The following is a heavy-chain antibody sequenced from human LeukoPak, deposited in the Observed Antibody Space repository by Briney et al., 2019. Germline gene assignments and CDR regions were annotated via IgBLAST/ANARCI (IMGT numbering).Heavy chain of an antibody. V-gene: IGHV1-69*02. J-gene: IGHJ3*02. Sequence: SVKVSCKASGGTFSSYTISWVRQAPGQGLEWMGRIIPILGIANYAQKFQGRVTITADKSTSTAYMELSSLRSEDTAVYYCAVLDIVVVPAARDAFDICGQGTMVTVSS. CDR1: GGTFSSYT. D-gene: IGHD2-2*03. CDR2: IIPILGIA. CDR3: AVLDIVVVPAARDAFDI.